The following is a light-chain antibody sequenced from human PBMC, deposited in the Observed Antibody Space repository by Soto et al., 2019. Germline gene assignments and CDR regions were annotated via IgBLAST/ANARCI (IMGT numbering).Light chain of an antibody. CDR2: EVN. CDR3: TAPATTFMHV. Sequence: SARSQSAWVSVYTWQVITTSCTGTSSDVGAYNFVSWYQQYPGKAPKVMIYEVNNRPSGVSNRFSGSKSGNTASLTFSWLQFQAEDGFRCTAPATTFMHVF. V-gene: IGLV2-14*01. CDR1: SSDVGAYNF. J-gene: IGLJ1*01.